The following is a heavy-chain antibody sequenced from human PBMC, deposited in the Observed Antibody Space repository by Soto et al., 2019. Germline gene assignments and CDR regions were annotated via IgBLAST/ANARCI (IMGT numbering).Heavy chain of an antibody. Sequence: LLEAGGGSVQPGGSLRLSCAASGFAFSDYAMTWVRQAPGKGLEWVSTISTSDGDTYYADSVKGRFTISRDNSRNTLYLQMSSLRAEDTAVYYCASGSGNYPKYNWFDPWAQGTLVTVSS. J-gene: IGHJ5*02. V-gene: IGHV3-23*01. CDR1: GFAFSDYA. CDR3: ASGSGNYPKYNWFDP. CDR2: ISTSDGDT. D-gene: IGHD3-10*01.